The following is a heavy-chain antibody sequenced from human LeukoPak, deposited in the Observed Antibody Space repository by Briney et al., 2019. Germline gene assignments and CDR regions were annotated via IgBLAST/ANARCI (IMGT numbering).Heavy chain of an antibody. CDR3: ARRGDSYGVFDY. V-gene: IGHV4-59*04. CDR2: IYYNGNT. D-gene: IGHD5-18*01. CDR1: GGSISSYY. J-gene: IGHJ4*02. Sequence: SETLSLTCTVSGGSISSYYWSWIRQPPGKGLEWIGSIYYNGNTYYNPSLKSRVTMSVDTSKNQFSLKLSSVTAADTAVYYCARRGDSYGVFDYWGQGTLVTVSS.